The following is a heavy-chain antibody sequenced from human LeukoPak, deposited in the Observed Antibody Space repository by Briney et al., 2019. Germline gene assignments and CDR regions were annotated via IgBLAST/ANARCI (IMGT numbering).Heavy chain of an antibody. Sequence: SETLSLTCTVSGGSISSYYWSWIRQPPGKGLEWIGYIYYSGSTNYNPSLKSRVTISVDTSKNQFSLKLSSVTAADTAVYYCAGRDCSGGSCYLYYYYYGMDVWGQGTTVTVSS. CDR1: GGSISSYY. D-gene: IGHD2-15*01. CDR2: IYYSGST. V-gene: IGHV4-59*12. CDR3: AGRDCSGGSCYLYYYYYGMDV. J-gene: IGHJ6*02.